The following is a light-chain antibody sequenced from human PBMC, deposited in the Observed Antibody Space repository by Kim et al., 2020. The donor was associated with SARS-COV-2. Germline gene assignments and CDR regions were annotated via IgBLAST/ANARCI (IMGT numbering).Light chain of an antibody. CDR2: DDS. Sequence: KYASWYQQRPGQSPVLVIYDDSKRPSGIPERFSGSNSENTATLTISGTQALDEGDYYCQAWDSDSHVLFGGETQLTVL. J-gene: IGLJ2*01. CDR3: QAWDSDSHVL. CDR1: KY. V-gene: IGLV3-1*01.